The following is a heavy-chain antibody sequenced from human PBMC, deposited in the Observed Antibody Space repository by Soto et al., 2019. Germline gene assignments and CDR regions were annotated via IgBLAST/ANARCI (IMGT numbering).Heavy chain of an antibody. CDR2: IYYSGST. Sequence: QLQLQESGPGLVKPSETLSLTCTVSGGSISSSSYYWGWIRQPPGKGLEWIGSIYYSGSTYYNPSLKSRVTISVDTSKNQFSLKLRSVTAADTAVYYCARGVPSYFDAFDIWGQGTMVTVSS. CDR1: GGSISSSSYY. CDR3: ARGVPSYFDAFDI. V-gene: IGHV4-39*01. J-gene: IGHJ3*02. D-gene: IGHD1-26*01.